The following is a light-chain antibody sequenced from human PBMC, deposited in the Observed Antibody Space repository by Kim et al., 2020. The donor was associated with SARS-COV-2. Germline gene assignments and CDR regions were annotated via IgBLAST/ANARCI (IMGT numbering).Light chain of an antibody. V-gene: IGKV3-15*01. CDR1: QSVSSN. CDR3: QQYNNWPSGT. CDR2: GAS. Sequence: VSPGERATLSCRASQSVSSNLAWYQQKPGQAPRLLIYGASTRATGIPARFSGSGSGTDFTLTISSLQSEDFAVYYCQQYNNWPSGTFGQGTKVDIK. J-gene: IGKJ1*01.